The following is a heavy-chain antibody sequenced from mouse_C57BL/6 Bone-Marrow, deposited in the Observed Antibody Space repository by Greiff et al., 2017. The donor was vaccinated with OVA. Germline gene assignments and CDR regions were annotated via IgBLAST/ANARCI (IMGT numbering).Heavy chain of an antibody. CDR3: ARRGGSSWGAMDY. CDR2: FHPYNDNT. CDR1: GYTFTTYP. V-gene: IGHV1-47*01. J-gene: IGHJ4*01. D-gene: IGHD1-1*01. Sequence: VQLQQSGAELVKPGASVKMSCKASGYTFTTYPIEWMKQNHGKSLEWIGTFHPYNDNTKYNEKFKGKATLTVEKSYRTVYLELSRLTSDYSAVYYCARRGGSSWGAMDYWGQGTSVTVSS.